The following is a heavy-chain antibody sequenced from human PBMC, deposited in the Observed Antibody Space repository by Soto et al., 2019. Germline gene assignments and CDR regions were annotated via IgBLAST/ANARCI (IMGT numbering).Heavy chain of an antibody. Sequence: QVQLVQSGAEVSTPVASVKVSCKASGYIFRAYYSQWVRQVPGQGLEWMGIINPSGGTTTYAQEFQGRVTMTRDTSTSTVYMELGSLRSEDTAMYYCARSYCGGDCPNNWFDPWGQGTLVTVSS. CDR1: GYIFRAYY. CDR3: ARSYCGGDCPNNWFDP. CDR2: INPSGGTT. J-gene: IGHJ5*02. D-gene: IGHD2-21*02. V-gene: IGHV1-46*01.